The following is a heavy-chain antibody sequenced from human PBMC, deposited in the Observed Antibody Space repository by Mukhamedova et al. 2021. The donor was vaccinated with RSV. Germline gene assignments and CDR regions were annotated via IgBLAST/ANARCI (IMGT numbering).Heavy chain of an antibody. Sequence: TISRDNSKNTLYLQMNSLRAEDTAVYYCAKVDSSSWGLDYLGQGTLVTVSS. D-gene: IGHD6-6*01. J-gene: IGHJ4*02. CDR3: AKVDSSSWGLDY. V-gene: IGHV3-23*01.